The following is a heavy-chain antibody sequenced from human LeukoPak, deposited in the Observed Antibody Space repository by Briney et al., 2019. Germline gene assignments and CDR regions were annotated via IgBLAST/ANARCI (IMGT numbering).Heavy chain of an antibody. D-gene: IGHD2-2*01. Sequence: SETLSLTCAVYGGSFSGYYWSWIRQPPGKGLEWIGEINHSGSTNYNPSLKSRVTRSVDTSKNQFSLKLSSVTAADTAVYYCARGPAAPDYWGQGTLVTVSS. V-gene: IGHV4-34*01. CDR3: ARGPAAPDY. CDR2: INHSGST. CDR1: GGSFSGYY. J-gene: IGHJ4*02.